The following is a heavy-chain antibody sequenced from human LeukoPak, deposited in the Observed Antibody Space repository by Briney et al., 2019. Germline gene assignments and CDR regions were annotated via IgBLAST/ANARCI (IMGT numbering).Heavy chain of an antibody. CDR2: IYSGGST. CDR1: GFTLSSNY. D-gene: IGHD3-3*01. Sequence: GGPLRLSCAASGFTLSSNYMSWVRQAPGKGLEWVSVIYSGGSTYYADSVKGRFTISRDNSKNTLYLQMNSLRAEDTAVYYCARLDYDFWSGYSRYYFDYWGQGTLVTVSS. V-gene: IGHV3-53*01. J-gene: IGHJ4*02. CDR3: ARLDYDFWSGYSRYYFDY.